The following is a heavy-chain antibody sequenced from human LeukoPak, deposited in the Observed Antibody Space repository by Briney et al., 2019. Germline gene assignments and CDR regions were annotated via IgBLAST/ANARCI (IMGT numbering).Heavy chain of an antibody. Sequence: GGSLRLSCAASGFTFSSYSMNWVRQAPGKGLEWVSSISSSSSYIYYADSVKGRFTISRDNAKHSLYLQMNSLRAEDTAVYYCARVTISNYYLDVWGKGTTVTVSS. V-gene: IGHV3-21*01. J-gene: IGHJ6*03. CDR2: ISSSSSYI. CDR3: ARVTISNYYLDV. D-gene: IGHD3-3*01. CDR1: GFTFSSYS.